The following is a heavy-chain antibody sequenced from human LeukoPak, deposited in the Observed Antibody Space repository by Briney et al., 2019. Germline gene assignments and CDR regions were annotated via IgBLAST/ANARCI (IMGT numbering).Heavy chain of an antibody. CDR1: GGSFSGYY. D-gene: IGHD3-3*01. CDR3: ARDFGKSKDYDFWSGYRGARYFDL. V-gene: IGHV4-34*01. J-gene: IGHJ2*01. CDR2: INHSGST. Sequence: SETLSLTCAVYGGSFSGYYWSWIRQPPGKGLEWIGEINHSGSTNYNPSLKSRVTISVDTSKNQFSLKLSSVTAADTAVYYCARDFGKSKDYDFWSGYRGARYFDLWGRGTLVTVSS.